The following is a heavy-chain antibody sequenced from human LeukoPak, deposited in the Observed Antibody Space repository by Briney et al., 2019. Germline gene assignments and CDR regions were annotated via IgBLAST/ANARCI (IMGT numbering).Heavy chain of an antibody. CDR1: GGSFNGYY. V-gene: IGHV4-34*01. Sequence: SETLSLTCAVYGGSFNGYYWSWIRQPPGKGLEWIGEINHSGSTNYNPSLKSRVTISVDTSKNQFSLKLSSVTAADTAVYYCASPSKGYWGQGTLVTVSS. CDR3: ASPSKGY. J-gene: IGHJ4*02. CDR2: INHSGST.